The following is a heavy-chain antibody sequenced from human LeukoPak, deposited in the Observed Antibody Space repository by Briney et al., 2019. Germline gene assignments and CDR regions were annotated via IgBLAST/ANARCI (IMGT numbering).Heavy chain of an antibody. Sequence: PGGSLRLSCAASGFTLSNFWMSWVRQAPGKGLEWVANIKQDGSEKYYVDSVKGRFTISRDNAKNSLYLQMNSLRAEDTAVYYCARDRWGYDGTWVYYGMDVWGQGTTVTVSS. CDR1: GFTLSNFW. CDR3: ARDRWGYDGTWVYYGMDV. V-gene: IGHV3-7*05. J-gene: IGHJ6*02. D-gene: IGHD5-12*01. CDR2: IKQDGSEK.